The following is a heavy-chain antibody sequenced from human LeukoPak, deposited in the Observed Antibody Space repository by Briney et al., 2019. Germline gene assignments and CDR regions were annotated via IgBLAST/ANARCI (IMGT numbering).Heavy chain of an antibody. D-gene: IGHD6-13*01. CDR3: ARASMRMTTAGLVDY. V-gene: IGHV3-30*04. Sequence: GGSLRLSCAASGFTFSNYAMHWVRQAPGKGLEWVSVISYEGSKKYYADSVKGRFTISRDNSKNTVHLQMNSLSTEDTAVYYCARASMRMTTAGLVDYWGQGTLVTVSS. J-gene: IGHJ4*02. CDR1: GFTFSNYA. CDR2: ISYEGSKK.